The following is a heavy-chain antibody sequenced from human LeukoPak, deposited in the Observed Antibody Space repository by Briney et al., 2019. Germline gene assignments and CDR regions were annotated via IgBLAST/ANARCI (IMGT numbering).Heavy chain of an antibody. Sequence: SETLSLTCTVSGGSISSYYWSWIRQPPGKGLEWIGYIYYSGSTNYNPSLKSRVTISVDTSKNQFSLKLSSVTAADTAVYYCARRGSIAAAGTGGYYYYYMDVWGKGTTVTVSS. CDR2: IYYSGST. V-gene: IGHV4-59*01. CDR1: GGSISSYY. J-gene: IGHJ6*03. CDR3: ARRGSIAAAGTGGYYYYYMDV. D-gene: IGHD6-13*01.